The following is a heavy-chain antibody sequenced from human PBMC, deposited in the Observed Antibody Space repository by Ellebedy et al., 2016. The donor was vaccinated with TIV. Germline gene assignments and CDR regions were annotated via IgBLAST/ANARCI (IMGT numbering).Heavy chain of an antibody. D-gene: IGHD1-14*01. J-gene: IGHJ4*02. Sequence: GESLKISCAASGFTFSSSWVHWVRQVPGKGLVWVARINGDGSNIGYADSVKGRFTISRDNAKSTLYLQMNSLRAEDTAVYYCARDPYNRNGPFEYWGQGTLVTVSS. CDR2: INGDGSNI. CDR3: ARDPYNRNGPFEY. V-gene: IGHV3-74*01. CDR1: GFTFSSSW.